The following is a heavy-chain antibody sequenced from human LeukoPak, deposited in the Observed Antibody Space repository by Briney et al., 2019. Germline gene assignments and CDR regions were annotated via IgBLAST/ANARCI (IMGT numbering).Heavy chain of an antibody. CDR3: ARRGYCSGGSCYQFDY. Sequence: ASVKVSCKASGYTFTGYYMHWVRQAPGQGLEWMGWINPNSGGTNYAQKFQGWVTMTRDTSISTAYMELSRLRSEDTAVYYCARRGYCSGGSCYQFDYWGQGTLVTVSS. D-gene: IGHD2-15*01. CDR1: GYTFTGYY. J-gene: IGHJ4*02. CDR2: INPNSGGT. V-gene: IGHV1-2*04.